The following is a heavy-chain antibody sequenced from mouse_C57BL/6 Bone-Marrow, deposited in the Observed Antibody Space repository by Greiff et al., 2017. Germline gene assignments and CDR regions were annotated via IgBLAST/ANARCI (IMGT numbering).Heavy chain of an antibody. V-gene: IGHV1-55*01. CDR2: IYPGSGST. J-gene: IGHJ4*01. Sequence: QVQLQQSGAELVKPGASVKMSCKASGYTFTSYWLTWVKQRPGQGLEWIGDIYPGSGSTNYNEKFKSKATLTVDTSSSTAYMQLSSLTSEDSAVYYCARDYGSSYQSAMDYWGQGTSVTVSS. CDR1: GYTFTSYW. D-gene: IGHD1-1*01. CDR3: ARDYGSSYQSAMDY.